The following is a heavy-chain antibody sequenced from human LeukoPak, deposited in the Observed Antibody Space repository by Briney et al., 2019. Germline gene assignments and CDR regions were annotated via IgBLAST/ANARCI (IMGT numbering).Heavy chain of an antibody. CDR3: AKNGEVLSWFDP. CDR2: ISASGDRT. Sequence: TGGSLRLSCAASGFTFSSYAMSWVRQAPGRGLEWVSAISASGDRTYYADSVKGRFTISRGNSKNTLYLQMNSLRAEDTAVYSCAKNGEVLSWFDPWGQGPLVTVSS. D-gene: IGHD3-10*01. V-gene: IGHV3-23*01. CDR1: GFTFSSYA. J-gene: IGHJ5*02.